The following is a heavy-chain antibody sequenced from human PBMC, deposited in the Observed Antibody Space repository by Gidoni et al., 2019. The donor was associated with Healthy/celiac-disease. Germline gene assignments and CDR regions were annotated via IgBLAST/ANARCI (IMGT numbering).Heavy chain of an antibody. J-gene: IGHJ4*02. D-gene: IGHD2-15*01. CDR2: SNTNSGDT. V-gene: IGHV1-2*02. CDR3: ARGGATPIPFDY. CDR1: GCTFTGYY. Sequence: QVQLVQSGAEVKKPGASVKVPCKACGCTFTGYYMHWVRQAPGPGLEWMGWSNTNSGDTNYAQKFQGRVTMTRDTSISTAYMELSRLRSDDTAVYYCARGGATPIPFDYWGQGTLVTVSS.